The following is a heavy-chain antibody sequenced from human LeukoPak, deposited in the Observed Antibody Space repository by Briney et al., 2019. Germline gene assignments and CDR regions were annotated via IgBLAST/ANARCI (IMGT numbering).Heavy chain of an antibody. Sequence: ASVEVACQDSGGTYMRYAISWVRAGPEQGLVWMGRIIPILGIANYAQKFQGRVTITADKSTSTAYMELSSLRSEDTAVYYCANVGCSSTSCLGPFDYWGQGTLVTVSS. D-gene: IGHD2-2*01. CDR1: GGTYMRYA. CDR2: IIPILGIA. V-gene: IGHV1-69*04. CDR3: ANVGCSSTSCLGPFDY. J-gene: IGHJ4*02.